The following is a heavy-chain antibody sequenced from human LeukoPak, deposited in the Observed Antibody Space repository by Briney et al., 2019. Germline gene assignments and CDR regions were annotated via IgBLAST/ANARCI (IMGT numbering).Heavy chain of an antibody. V-gene: IGHV1-46*03. J-gene: IGHJ4*02. Sequence: ASVKVSCKASGYTFTSYYMHWVRRAPGQGREWMGIINPSGGSTSYAQKFQGRVTMTRDTSTSTVYMELSSLRSEDTAVYYCARENTLGYCSSTSCPSADYWGQGTPVTVSS. CDR2: INPSGGST. CDR1: GYTFTSYY. D-gene: IGHD2-2*01. CDR3: ARENTLGYCSSTSCPSADY.